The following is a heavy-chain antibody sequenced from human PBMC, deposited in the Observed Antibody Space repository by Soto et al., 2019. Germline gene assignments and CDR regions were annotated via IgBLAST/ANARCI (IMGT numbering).Heavy chain of an antibody. V-gene: IGHV1-3*01. CDR1: GYTFTNYA. J-gene: IGHJ4*02. D-gene: IGHD3-10*01. CDR3: ARGAPPDS. CDR2: INPGNGNT. Sequence: ASVKVSCKASGYTFTNYAMLWVRQAPGQRLEWMGWINPGNGNTKYSQNFQGRVTITRDTSASIAYMELSGLRSEDTAVYYCARGAPPDSWGLGILVTVSS.